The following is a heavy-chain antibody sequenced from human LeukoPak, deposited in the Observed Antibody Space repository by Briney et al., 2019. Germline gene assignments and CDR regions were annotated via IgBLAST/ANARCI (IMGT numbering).Heavy chain of an antibody. Sequence: KSGGSLRLSCAASGFTFRSYAMTWVRQAPGKGLEWVSAISSSVSLTYYADAVKGRFTVSRDNSKNTLYLQMNSLRAEDTAVYYCAKAVGFDWYWHYRGQGTLVTVSS. CDR1: GFTFRSYA. J-gene: IGHJ4*02. V-gene: IGHV3-23*01. D-gene: IGHD3-9*01. CDR3: AKAVGFDWYWHY. CDR2: ISSSVSLT.